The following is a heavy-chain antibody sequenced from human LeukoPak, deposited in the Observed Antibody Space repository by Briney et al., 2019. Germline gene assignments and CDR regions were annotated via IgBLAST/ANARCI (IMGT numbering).Heavy chain of an antibody. Sequence: GGSLRLSCAASGFIVSHKYMAWVRQAPGKGLEWLSIIYTGGNTVSAESVKGRFSISRDDSRNTLYLQMGSLRAEDMAVYYCARDWGLDYWGQGTLVTVSS. CDR3: ARDWGLDY. J-gene: IGHJ4*02. D-gene: IGHD3-16*01. CDR2: IYTGGNT. V-gene: IGHV3-66*01. CDR1: GFIVSHKY.